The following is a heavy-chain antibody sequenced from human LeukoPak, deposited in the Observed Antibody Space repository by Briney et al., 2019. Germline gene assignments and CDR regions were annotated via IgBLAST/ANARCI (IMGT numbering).Heavy chain of an antibody. CDR2: IYYSGST. D-gene: IGHD3-22*01. CDR1: GGSISSGSYY. J-gene: IGHJ4*02. CDR3: ASDTSGYYYFDY. Sequence: SETLSLTCTVSGGSISSGSYYWSWIRQPAGKGLEWIGSIYYSGSTYYNPSLKSRVTISVDTSKNQFSLKLSSVTAADTAVYYCASDTSGYYYFDYWGQGTLVTVSS. V-gene: IGHV4-39*01.